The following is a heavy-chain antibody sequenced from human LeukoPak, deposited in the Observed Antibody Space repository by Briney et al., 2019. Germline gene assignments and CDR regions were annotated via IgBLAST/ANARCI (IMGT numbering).Heavy chain of an antibody. CDR1: GFSFSGYG. Sequence: PGGSLRLSCAASGFSFSGYGMHWVRQCPGKGLEWVAFIRSDGSNKYYADSVKGRFTVSRDNSKKTLDLQMNSLRGEDTAVYYCAKDHCSRCSEDDYLDYWGQGTLVTVSS. CDR3: AKDHCSRCSEDDYLDY. J-gene: IGHJ4*02. D-gene: IGHD2-15*01. CDR2: IRSDGSNK. V-gene: IGHV3-30*02.